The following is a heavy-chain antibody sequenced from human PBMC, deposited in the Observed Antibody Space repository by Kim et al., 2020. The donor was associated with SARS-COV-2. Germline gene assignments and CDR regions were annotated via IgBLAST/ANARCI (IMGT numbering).Heavy chain of an antibody. J-gene: IGHJ4*02. CDR3: ATKGVNCSSTSCYLGI. V-gene: IGHV1-24*01. Sequence: ASVKVSCKVSGYTLTELSMHWVRQAPGKGLEWMGGFDPEDGETIYAQKFQGRVTMTEDTSTDTAYMELSSLRSEDTAVYYCATKGVNCSSTSCYLGIWGQETLVTVSS. D-gene: IGHD2-2*01. CDR1: GYTLTELS. CDR2: FDPEDGET.